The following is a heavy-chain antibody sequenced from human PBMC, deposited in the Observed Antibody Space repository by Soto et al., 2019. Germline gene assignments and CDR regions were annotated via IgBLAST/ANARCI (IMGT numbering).Heavy chain of an antibody. CDR1: GFTFSSYA. D-gene: IGHD2-15*01. J-gene: IGHJ4*02. Sequence: EVQLLESGGGLIQPGGSLRLSCAASGFTFSSYAMSWVRQAPGKGLEWVSGIGGSGDTTYYADSVKGRVTISRDNSKNPLSLQMDSLRAEDTARYYCAKGKGGSCYSGIDYWGQGTLVTVSS. CDR2: IGGSGDTT. V-gene: IGHV3-23*01. CDR3: AKGKGGSCYSGIDY.